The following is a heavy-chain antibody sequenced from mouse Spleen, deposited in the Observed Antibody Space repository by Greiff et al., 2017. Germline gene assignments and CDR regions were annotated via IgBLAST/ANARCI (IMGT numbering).Heavy chain of an antibody. D-gene: IGHD1-1*01. V-gene: IGHV1-59*01. CDR1: GYTFTSYW. CDR3: ARGGYYGSSCPLDY. Sequence: QVQLQQPGAELVRPGTSVKLSCKASGYTFTSYWMHWVKQRPGQGLEWIGVIDPSDSYTNYNQKFKGKATLTVDTSSSTAYMQLSSLTSEDSAVYYCARGGYYGSSCPLDYWGQGTTLTVSS. J-gene: IGHJ2*01. CDR2: IDPSDSYT.